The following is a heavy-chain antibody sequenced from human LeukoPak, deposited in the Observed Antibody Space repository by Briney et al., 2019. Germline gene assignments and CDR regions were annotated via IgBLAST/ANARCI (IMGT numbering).Heavy chain of an antibody. Sequence: SGPTLVNPTQTLTLTCTFSGFSLSTSRVGVGWIRQPPGKALEWLALIYWDDDKLYRPSLKSRLTITKDTSKNQVFLTMTNMDPEDTATYYCAQDWATVARFDYWGQGTLVTVSS. V-gene: IGHV2-5*02. CDR3: AQDWATVARFDY. CDR2: IYWDDDK. D-gene: IGHD2-2*01. CDR1: GFSLSTSRVG. J-gene: IGHJ4*02.